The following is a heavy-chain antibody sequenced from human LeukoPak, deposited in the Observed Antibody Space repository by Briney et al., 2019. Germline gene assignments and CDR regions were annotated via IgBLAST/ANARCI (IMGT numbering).Heavy chain of an antibody. CDR3: AREGPIQFLEQIDF. CDR2: IHHSGIT. J-gene: IGHJ4*02. CDR1: DYSISNTYY. V-gene: IGHV4-38-2*02. Sequence: SETLSLTCAVSDYSISNTYYWGWVRPSPGKGLEWIGNIHHSGITNYNPSLKSRVSISIDTSKNHFSLKLTSLRAADTAVYYCAREGPIQFLEQIDFWGQGSLVTVSS. D-gene: IGHD3-3*01.